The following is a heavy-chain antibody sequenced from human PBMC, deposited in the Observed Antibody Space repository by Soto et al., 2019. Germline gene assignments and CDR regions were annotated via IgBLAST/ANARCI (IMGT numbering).Heavy chain of an antibody. CDR2: ISSSGTTI. D-gene: IGHD2-15*01. J-gene: IGHJ6*02. CDR1: GFTFSDYY. V-gene: IGHV3-11*01. Sequence: QVQLVESGGGLVKPGGSLRLSCAASGFTFSDYYISWIRQAPGKGLEWVSYISSSGTTIYHADSVKGRFTISRDNAKNSLFLQMNSMRAEDTAVYYCVRSKSIFYGMDVWGQVTTVTVSS. CDR3: VRSKSIFYGMDV.